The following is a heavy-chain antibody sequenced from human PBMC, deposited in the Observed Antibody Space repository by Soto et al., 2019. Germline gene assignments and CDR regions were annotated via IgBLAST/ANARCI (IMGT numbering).Heavy chain of an antibody. D-gene: IGHD3-22*01. J-gene: IGHJ4*02. CDR2: VFNDESSI. CDR3: ATGAAYYYDTSRY. Sequence: PXVSLGLSFTASGSGFSALSMHWIRQPPGKGLEWVAVVFNDESSISYADSVKGRFTISRDNSRNTLYLQMTSLRLEDTALYYCATGAAYYYDTSRYWGQRTLVTVSS. V-gene: IGHV3-30-3*01. CDR1: GSGFSALS.